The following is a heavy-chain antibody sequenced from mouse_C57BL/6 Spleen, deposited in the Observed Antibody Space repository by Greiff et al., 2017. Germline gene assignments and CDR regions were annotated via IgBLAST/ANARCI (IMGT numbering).Heavy chain of an antibody. Sequence: QVQLKQPGAELVMPGASVKLSCKASGYTFTSYWMHWVKQRPGQGLEWIGEIDPSDSYTNYNQKFKGKSTLTVDKSSSTAYMQLSSLTSEDSAVYYCARGYLLDYWGQGTTLTVSS. CDR1: GYTFTSYW. D-gene: IGHD1-2*01. CDR2: IDPSDSYT. J-gene: IGHJ2*01. V-gene: IGHV1-69*01. CDR3: ARGYLLDY.